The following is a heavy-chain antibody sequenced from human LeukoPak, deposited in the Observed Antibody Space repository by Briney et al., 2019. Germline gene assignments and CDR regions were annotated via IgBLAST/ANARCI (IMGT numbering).Heavy chain of an antibody. V-gene: IGHV6-1*01. J-gene: IGHJ5*02. CDR3: ARAAGTNWFDP. CDR2: TYYRCKWYN. D-gene: IGHD3-10*01. CDR1: GDSVSSNIVA. Sequence: SQTLSLTCVISGDSVSSNIVAWDWIRQSPSRGLEWLGRTYYRCKWYNEYAVSVKSRITINPDTSKNQFSLQLNSVTPEDTSVYYCARAAGTNWFDPWGQGTLVTVSS.